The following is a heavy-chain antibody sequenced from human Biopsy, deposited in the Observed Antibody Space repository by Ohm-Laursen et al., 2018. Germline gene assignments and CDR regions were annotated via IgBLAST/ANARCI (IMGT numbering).Heavy chain of an antibody. CDR1: GYTFTGYH. Sequence: ASVKASCKVSGYTFTGYHVHWVRQAPGQGLEWMGWINAKTGDTNYAQKFQGRVTMTRDTSISTAYVDLSSLRSDDTAVCYCTRGGYYYDSLAYYYWFDPWGQGTLVTVSS. CDR3: TRGGYYYDSLAYYYWFDP. CDR2: INAKTGDT. V-gene: IGHV1-2*02. D-gene: IGHD3-22*01. J-gene: IGHJ5*02.